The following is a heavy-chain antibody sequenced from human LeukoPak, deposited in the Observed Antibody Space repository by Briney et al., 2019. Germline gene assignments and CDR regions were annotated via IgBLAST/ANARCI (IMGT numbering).Heavy chain of an antibody. CDR1: GFTFSSYA. CDR2: ISSNGGST. Sequence: GGSLRLSCAASGFTFSSYAMHWVRQAPGKGLEYVSAISSNGGSTYYANSVKGRFTISRDNSKNTLYLQMGSLRAEDMAVYYCARVGRVGRLLQPFDYWGQGTLVTVSS. J-gene: IGHJ4*02. CDR3: ARVGRVGRLLQPFDY. V-gene: IGHV3-64*01. D-gene: IGHD3-22*01.